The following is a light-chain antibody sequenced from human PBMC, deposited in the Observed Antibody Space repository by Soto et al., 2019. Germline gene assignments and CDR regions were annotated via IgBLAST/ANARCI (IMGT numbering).Light chain of an antibody. CDR1: QSVSID. Sequence: EVGLSQSPATLSVSPGERATLSCRASQSVSIDLAWYQQKPGQAPRLLIYGASNRATGIPDRFSGSGSGTDFTLTISRLEPEDFAVYYCQQYGSSLPITFGQGTKVDIK. CDR3: QQYGSSLPIT. CDR2: GAS. J-gene: IGKJ1*01. V-gene: IGKV3-20*01.